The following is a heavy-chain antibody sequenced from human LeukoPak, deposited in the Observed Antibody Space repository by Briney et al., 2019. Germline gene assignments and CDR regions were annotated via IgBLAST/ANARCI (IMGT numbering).Heavy chain of an antibody. CDR2: ISGSGGST. CDR1: GFTFSSYA. D-gene: IGHD5-12*01. Sequence: GGSLRLSCAASGFTFSSYAMSWVRQAPGKGLEWVSAISGSGGSTYYADSVKGRFTISRDNSKNTLYLQMNSLRAEDSAVYYCAKDSGYDFRYFDYWGQGTLVTVSS. CDR3: AKDSGYDFRYFDY. J-gene: IGHJ4*02. V-gene: IGHV3-23*01.